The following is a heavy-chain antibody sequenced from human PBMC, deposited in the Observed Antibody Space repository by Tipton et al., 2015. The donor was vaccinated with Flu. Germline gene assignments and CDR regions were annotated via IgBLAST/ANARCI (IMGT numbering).Heavy chain of an antibody. J-gene: IGHJ4*02. CDR2: LWHDESSQ. V-gene: IGHV3-33*01. D-gene: IGHD6-6*01. Sequence: SLRLSCEASGFTFSSYGMHWVRQPPGKGLEWVAVLWHDESSQYYADSVKGRFTISRDVSKNTLFLEMNSLRVEDTAVYYCARDGIEARPGYLFDQWGQGTMVTVSS. CDR3: ARDGIEARPGYLFDQ. CDR1: GFTFSSYG.